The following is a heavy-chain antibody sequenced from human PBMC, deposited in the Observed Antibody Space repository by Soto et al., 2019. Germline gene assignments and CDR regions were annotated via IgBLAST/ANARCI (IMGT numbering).Heavy chain of an antibody. CDR3: AKGGELLVEGGGY. CDR1: GFTFDDYA. J-gene: IGHJ4*02. Sequence: EVQLVESGGGLVQPGRSLRLSCAASGFTFDDYAMHWVRQAPGKGLEWVSGISWNGGSIGYADSVKGRFTISRGNAKNSLSLQMTWLRAEHTAWYSCAKGGELLVEGGGYWGQGTLVTVSS. V-gene: IGHV3-9*01. D-gene: IGHD6-6*01. CDR2: ISWNGGSI.